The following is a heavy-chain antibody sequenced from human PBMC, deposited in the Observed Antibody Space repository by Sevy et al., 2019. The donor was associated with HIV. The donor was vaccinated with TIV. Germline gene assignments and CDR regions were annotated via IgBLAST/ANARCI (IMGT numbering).Heavy chain of an antibody. Sequence: KQSQSLSLTCAISGDSVSSNSAAWNWIRQSPSRGLEWLGRTYSRSKWYNDYAVSVKSRITINPDTSKNQFSLQLNSVTPEDTAVYYCARGVATETGYGMDVWGQGTTVTVSS. CDR3: ARGVATETGYGMDV. D-gene: IGHD1-1*01. J-gene: IGHJ6*02. V-gene: IGHV6-1*01. CDR2: TYSRSKWYN. CDR1: GDSVSSNSAA.